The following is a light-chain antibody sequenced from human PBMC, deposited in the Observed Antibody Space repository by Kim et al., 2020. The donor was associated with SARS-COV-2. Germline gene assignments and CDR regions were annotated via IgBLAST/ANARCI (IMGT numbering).Light chain of an antibody. Sequence: SSELTQDPAVSVALGQTVTITCQGDSLRTSYATWYQQRPGQAPLLVIYGKNSRPSGTPDRFSGSSSGNTASLTITGAQAEDEADFYCNSRDSSGYRVLFGGGTQLTVL. CDR1: SLRTSY. CDR3: NSRDSSGYRVL. J-gene: IGLJ2*01. CDR2: GKN. V-gene: IGLV3-19*01.